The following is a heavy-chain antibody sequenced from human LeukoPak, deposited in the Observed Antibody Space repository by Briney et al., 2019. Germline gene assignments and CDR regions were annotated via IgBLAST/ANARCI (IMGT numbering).Heavy chain of an antibody. D-gene: IGHD5-18*01. CDR2: IYSGGST. CDR1: GFTVSSNY. V-gene: IGHV3-53*01. CDR3: ARAQWIQLGDDAFDI. J-gene: IGHJ3*02. Sequence: PGGSLRLSCAASGFTVSSNYMSWVRQAPGKGLEWVSVIYSGGSTYYADSVKGRFTISRDNSKNTLYLQMNSLRAEDTAVYYCARAQWIQLGDDAFDIWGQGTMVTVSS.